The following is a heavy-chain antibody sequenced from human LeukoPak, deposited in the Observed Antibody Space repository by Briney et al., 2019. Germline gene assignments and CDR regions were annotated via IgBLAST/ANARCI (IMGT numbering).Heavy chain of an antibody. CDR2: ISGSGGST. J-gene: IGHJ4*02. V-gene: IGHV3-23*01. CDR1: GFTFSSYA. CDR3: AKPAAAVEMATANFDY. D-gene: IGHD5-24*01. Sequence: GGSLRLSCAASGFTFSSYAMSWVRQAPGKGREWVSAISGSGGSTYYADSVKRRFNISGHNSKNTLYLQMNSLRAEDTAVYYCAKPAAAVEMATANFDYWGQGTLVTVSS.